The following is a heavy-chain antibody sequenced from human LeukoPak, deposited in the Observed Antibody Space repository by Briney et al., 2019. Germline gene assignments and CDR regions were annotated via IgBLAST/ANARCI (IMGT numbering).Heavy chain of an antibody. CDR2: IKADGSET. CDR3: ARVVPCSSSSCYSLHYYMDV. CDR1: GFTLSNNW. D-gene: IGHD2-15*01. V-gene: IGHV3-7*01. J-gene: IGHJ6*03. Sequence: PGGSLRPSWAAVGFTLSNNWMAWVRPAPRKGVEWVANIKADGSETYYVDSVRGRFIVSRDNAKNSLYLQMSRLRAADTAIYYCARVVPCSSSSCYSLHYYMDVWGKGTTVTVSS.